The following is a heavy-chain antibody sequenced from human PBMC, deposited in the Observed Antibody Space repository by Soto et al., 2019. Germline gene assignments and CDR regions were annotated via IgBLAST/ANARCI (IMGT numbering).Heavy chain of an antibody. V-gene: IGHV1-8*01. Sequence: QVQLVQSGAEVKKPGASVKVSCKASGYTFTSYDINWVRQATGQGLEWMGWMNPNSGNTGYAQKFQGRVTMTRNTSISKAYMELSSLRSEDTAVYYCARGPRGGYDFWSGYYTWDYYYYGMDVWGQGTTVTVSS. D-gene: IGHD3-3*01. J-gene: IGHJ6*02. CDR1: GYTFTSYD. CDR3: ARGPRGGYDFWSGYYTWDYYYYGMDV. CDR2: MNPNSGNT.